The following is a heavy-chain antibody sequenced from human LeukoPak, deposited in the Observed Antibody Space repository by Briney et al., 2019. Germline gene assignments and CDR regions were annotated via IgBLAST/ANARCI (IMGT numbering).Heavy chain of an antibody. D-gene: IGHD3-22*01. CDR1: GYTFTGYY. CDR2: ISAYNGNT. CDR3: ARVPPTYYYDSSGYYSRQVGYYYYYYMDV. V-gene: IGHV1-18*04. Sequence: GASVKVSCKASGYTFTGYYMHWVRQAPGQGLEWMGWISAYNGNTNYAQKLQGRVTMTTDTSTSTAYMELRSLRSDDTAVYYCARVPPTYYYDSSGYYSRQVGYYYYYYMDVWGKGTTVTISS. J-gene: IGHJ6*03.